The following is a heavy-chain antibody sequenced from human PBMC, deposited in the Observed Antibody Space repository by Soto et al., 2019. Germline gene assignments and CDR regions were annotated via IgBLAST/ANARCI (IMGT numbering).Heavy chain of an antibody. D-gene: IGHD5-12*01. CDR1: GYTFTSYG. J-gene: IGHJ6*02. Sequence: ASVKVSCKASGYTFTSYGISLVRQAPGQGLEWMGWISAYNGNTNYAQKLQGRVTMTTDTSTSTAYMELRSLRSDDTAVYYCARERKWLVSYYYYGMDVWGQGTTVTVSS. CDR2: ISAYNGNT. CDR3: ARERKWLVSYYYYGMDV. V-gene: IGHV1-18*01.